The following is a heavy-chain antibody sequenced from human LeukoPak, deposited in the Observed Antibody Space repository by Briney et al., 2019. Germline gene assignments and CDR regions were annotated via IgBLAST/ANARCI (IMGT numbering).Heavy chain of an antibody. Sequence: SETLSLTCAVYGGSFSGYYWSWIRQPPGKGLEWIGEINHSGSTNYNPSLKSRVTISVDTSKNQFSLKLSSVTAADTAVCYCARSQARPRRWFGYWGQGTLVTVSS. V-gene: IGHV4-34*01. CDR3: ARSQARPRRWFGY. CDR2: INHSGST. CDR1: GGSFSGYY. J-gene: IGHJ4*02. D-gene: IGHD6-6*01.